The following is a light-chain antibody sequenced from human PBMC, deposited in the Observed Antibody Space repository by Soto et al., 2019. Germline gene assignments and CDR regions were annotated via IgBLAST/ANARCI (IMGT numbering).Light chain of an antibody. CDR1: QSVSSY. Sequence: EIVLTQSPATLSLSPGERATLSCRASQSVSSYLAWYQQKPGQAPRLLIYAASNRATAIPARFSGSGSGIAFTLTSSSLEPEDFAVYYCQQRSNWPWTFGQGTKVEIK. J-gene: IGKJ1*01. V-gene: IGKV3-11*01. CDR2: AAS. CDR3: QQRSNWPWT.